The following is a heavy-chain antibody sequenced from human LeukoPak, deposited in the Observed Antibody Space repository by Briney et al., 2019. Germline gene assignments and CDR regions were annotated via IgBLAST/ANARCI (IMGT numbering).Heavy chain of an antibody. J-gene: IGHJ4*02. V-gene: IGHV1-18*01. D-gene: IGHD6-19*01. CDR2: ISAYNGNT. Sequence: ASVKVSCKASGYTFTSYGISWVRQAPGQGLEWMGWISAYNGNTNYAQKLQGRVTMTTDTSTSTAYMELRSLRSDDTAVYYCARDRMNSSGWYYFDYWGQGTLVTVSS. CDR3: ARDRMNSSGWYYFDY. CDR1: GYTFTSYG.